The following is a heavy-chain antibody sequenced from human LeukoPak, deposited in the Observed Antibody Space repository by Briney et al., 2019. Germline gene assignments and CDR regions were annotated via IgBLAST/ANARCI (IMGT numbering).Heavy chain of an antibody. D-gene: IGHD6-13*01. CDR2: ISGSGGTT. CDR3: AKAPSSSWYVGFDY. J-gene: IGHJ4*02. Sequence: GGSLRLSCAASGFSFSSHSMNWVRQAPGKGLEWVSAISGSGGTTYYADSVKGRFTISRYNSNNTLNLQMNSLRAEDTAVYYCAKAPSSSWYVGFDYWGQGTLVTVSS. CDR1: GFSFSSHS. V-gene: IGHV3-23*01.